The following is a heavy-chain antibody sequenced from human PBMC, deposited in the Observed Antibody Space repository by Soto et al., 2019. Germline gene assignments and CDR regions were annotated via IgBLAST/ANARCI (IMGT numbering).Heavy chain of an antibody. V-gene: IGHV3-66*01. D-gene: IGHD2-2*01. Sequence: EVQLVESGGGLVQPGGSLRLSCAASGFTVSNSYMPWVRQAPGKGLEWVSIIYSGGNTYYADSVKGRFTISRDNSKNTLYLQMNSLRAEDTAVYYCARGEYASFYGYWGQGTLVTVSP. CDR1: GFTVSNSY. CDR2: IYSGGNT. J-gene: IGHJ4*02. CDR3: ARGEYASFYGY.